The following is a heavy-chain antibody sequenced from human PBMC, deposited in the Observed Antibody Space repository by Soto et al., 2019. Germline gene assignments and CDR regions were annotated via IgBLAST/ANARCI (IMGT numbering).Heavy chain of an antibody. CDR1: GYTFTSYG. J-gene: IGHJ6*01. D-gene: IGHD6-19*01. Sequence: QVQLVQSGAEVKKPGASVKVSCKASGYTFTSYGISWVRQAPGQGLEWMGWISAYNGNTKYAQKHQGRVTMTTDTSTRPASLELWSLTAYSSAVYYWASDLAVALGDVWGHGTTVTVSS. V-gene: IGHV1-18*01. CDR3: ASDLAVALGDV. CDR2: ISAYNGNT.